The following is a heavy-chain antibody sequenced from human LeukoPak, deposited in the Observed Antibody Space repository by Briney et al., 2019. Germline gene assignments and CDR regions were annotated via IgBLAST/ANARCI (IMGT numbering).Heavy chain of an antibody. Sequence: SGPTLVKPTQTLTLTCSFSGFSLTPNGVGVAWLRQPPGKALEWLAVIYWNDHKRYTPSLENRLTITKDTSKNQVVLTMTNMDPADTATYFCAHRDKSFGVIKNENWFGPWGPGTPVTVSS. J-gene: IGHJ5*02. CDR3: AHRDKSFGVIKNENWFGP. V-gene: IGHV2-5*01. CDR1: GFSLTPNGVG. D-gene: IGHD3-3*01. CDR2: IYWNDHK.